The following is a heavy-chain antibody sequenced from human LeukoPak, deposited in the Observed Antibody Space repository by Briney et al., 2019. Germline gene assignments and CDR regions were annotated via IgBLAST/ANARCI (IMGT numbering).Heavy chain of an antibody. V-gene: IGHV4-39*01. CDR2: LYYTGST. J-gene: IGHJ4*02. CDR1: GAPMSNSSYY. Sequence: SETLSLTCAVSGAPMSNSSYYWGWIRQPPGAGLEWIRSLYYTGSTYYNPSLKSRLTISVDTSKTQFSLKLSSVTAADTAVYYCARLRYGYGLSGYFDQWGQGTLVTVSS. CDR3: ARLRYGYGLSGYFDQ. D-gene: IGHD5-18*01.